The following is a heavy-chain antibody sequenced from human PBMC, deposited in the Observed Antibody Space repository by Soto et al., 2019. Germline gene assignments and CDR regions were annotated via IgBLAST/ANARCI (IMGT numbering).Heavy chain of an antibody. CDR2: TNQDGSEK. CDR3: SGGVGDAF. Sequence: EVHLVESGGGLVQTGGSLRLSCAISESTVRRDWLNWVRQAPGKGLEWVAHTNQDGSEKYYVDSVKGRFTITRDNAKKTLYLQKDRLRFGCTAMYYCSGGVGDAFWGQGTLVTVSS. D-gene: IGHD1-26*01. J-gene: IGHJ4*02. CDR1: ESTVRRDW. V-gene: IGHV3-7*04.